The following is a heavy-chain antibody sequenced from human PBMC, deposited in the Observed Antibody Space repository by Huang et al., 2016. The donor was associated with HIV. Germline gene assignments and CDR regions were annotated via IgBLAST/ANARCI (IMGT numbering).Heavy chain of an antibody. Sequence: VQLIQSGAEVKKTGSSVRVSCRASDGTFSSYSIGWMRQAPGQGLEWRGGIIPIFGTATYAQKFQGRVSIAADESTSTAYMDLNSLRSEDTAVYYCARAALVNNQYFDYWGQGTLVTVSS. J-gene: IGHJ4*02. D-gene: IGHD5-18*01. CDR2: IIPIFGTA. CDR1: DGTFSSYS. V-gene: IGHV1-69*13. CDR3: ARAALVNNQYFDY.